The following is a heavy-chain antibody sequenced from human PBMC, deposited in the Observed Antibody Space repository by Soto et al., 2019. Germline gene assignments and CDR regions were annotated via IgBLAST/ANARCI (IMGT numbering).Heavy chain of an antibody. Sequence: ASVKVSCKASGYTFTSYTMHWVRQAPGQRLEWMGWINAGNGNTEYSQKFQGRVTITRDTSASTAYMELSSLRSEDTAVYYCATSDGGYDAQYYYGIDVWGQGTMVTVSS. CDR1: GYTFTSYT. D-gene: IGHD5-12*01. V-gene: IGHV1-3*01. J-gene: IGHJ6*02. CDR3: ATSDGGYDAQYYYGIDV. CDR2: INAGNGNT.